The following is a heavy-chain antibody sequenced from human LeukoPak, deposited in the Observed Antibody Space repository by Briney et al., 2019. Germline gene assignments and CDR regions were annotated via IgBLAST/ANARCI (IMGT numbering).Heavy chain of an antibody. V-gene: IGHV4-30-2*01. J-gene: IGHJ3*02. CDR3: ARDSLAAGDDAFDI. CDR1: GGSISSGGYY. D-gene: IGHD6-6*01. CDR2: IYHSGST. Sequence: SETLSLTCTVSGGSISSGGYYWSWIRQPPGKGLEWIGYIYHSGSTYYNPSLKSRVTISVDRSKNQFSLKLSSVTAADTAVYYCARDSLAAGDDAFDIWGQGTMVTVSS.